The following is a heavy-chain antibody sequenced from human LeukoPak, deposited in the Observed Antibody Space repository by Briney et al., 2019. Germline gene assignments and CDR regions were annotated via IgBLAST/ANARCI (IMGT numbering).Heavy chain of an antibody. J-gene: IGHJ5*01. CDR3: ARVVKVGTTNLWFDL. CDR1: AYSISSDYY. CDR2: IYHSGST. Sequence: PSETLSLTCAVSAYSISSDYYWGWIRQPPGKGLEWIGNIYHSGSTNYSPSLRGRVTISVDTSKNHFSLKLSSVTAADTAVYFCARVVKVGTTNLWFDLWGQGTLVTVSP. D-gene: IGHD1-26*01. V-gene: IGHV4-38-2*01.